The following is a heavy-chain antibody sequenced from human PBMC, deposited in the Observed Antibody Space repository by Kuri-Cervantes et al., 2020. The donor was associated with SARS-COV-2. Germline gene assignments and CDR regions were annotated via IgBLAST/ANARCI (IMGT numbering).Heavy chain of an antibody. V-gene: IGHV1-46*01. D-gene: IGHD3-16*01. J-gene: IGHJ4*02. Sequence: ASVKVSCKASGYTFTSYYMHWVRQAPGQGLEWMGIINPSGGSTSYAQKFQGRVTISVDTSKNQFSLKLSSVTAADTAMYFCARLLEESPVRLDFWGQGTPVTVSS. CDR3: ARLLEESPVRLDF. CDR2: INPSGGST. CDR1: GYTFTSYY.